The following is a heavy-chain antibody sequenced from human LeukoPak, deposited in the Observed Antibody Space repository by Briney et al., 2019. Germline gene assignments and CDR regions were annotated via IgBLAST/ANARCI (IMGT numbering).Heavy chain of an antibody. Sequence: SETLSLTCTVSGYSISSGYYWGWIRQPPGKGLEWIWSIYHSGSTYYNPSLKSRVTISVDTSKNQFSLKLSSVTAADTAVYYCAREVRSGYYLRGAFDIWGQGTMVTVSS. CDR3: AREVRSGYYLRGAFDI. J-gene: IGHJ3*02. CDR1: GYSISSGYY. D-gene: IGHD3-22*01. V-gene: IGHV4-38-2*02. CDR2: IYHSGST.